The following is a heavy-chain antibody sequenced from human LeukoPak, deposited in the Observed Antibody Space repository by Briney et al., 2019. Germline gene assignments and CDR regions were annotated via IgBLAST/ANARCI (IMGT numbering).Heavy chain of an antibody. V-gene: IGHV3-7*01. D-gene: IGHD6-13*01. J-gene: IGHJ6*02. Sequence: GGSLRLSCAASGFTFTNHWMTWVRQAPGKGLEWVANIKQVGSEKSYVDSVKGRFTISRDSAKDSLYLQMNSLRAEDTAVYYCARGGPPGYSSSWYSPYYYGMDVWGQGTTVTVSS. CDR3: ARGGPPGYSSSWYSPYYYGMDV. CDR2: IKQVGSEK. CDR1: GFTFTNHW.